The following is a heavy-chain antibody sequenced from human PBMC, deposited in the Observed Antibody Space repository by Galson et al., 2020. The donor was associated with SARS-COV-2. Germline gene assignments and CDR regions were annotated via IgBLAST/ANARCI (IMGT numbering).Heavy chain of an antibody. D-gene: IGHD3-10*01. CDR3: ARDSLWGYYGSGSEDWVDP. CDR2: INPNSGGT. V-gene: IGHV1-2*02. CDR1: GYTFTGYY. J-gene: IGHJ5*02. Sequence: ASVKVSCKASGYTFTGYYMHWVRQAPGQGLEWMGWINPNSGGTNYAQKFQGRVTMTRDTSISTAYMELSRLRSDDTAVYYCARDSLWGYYGSGSEDWVDPGGQGTLVTVSS.